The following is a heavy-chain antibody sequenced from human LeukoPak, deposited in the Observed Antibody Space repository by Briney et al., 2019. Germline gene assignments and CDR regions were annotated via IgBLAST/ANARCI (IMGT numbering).Heavy chain of an antibody. Sequence: GGSLRLSCAASGFSFSSYGMSWVRQAPGKGLEWVATIKQDGSEKYYVDSVKGRFTISRDNAKSSVYLQMNSLRAEDTAVYYCARDYYDSSAYYYPFDYWGQGTLVTVSS. J-gene: IGHJ4*02. CDR3: ARDYYDSSAYYYPFDY. CDR1: GFSFSSYG. CDR2: IKQDGSEK. V-gene: IGHV3-7*03. D-gene: IGHD3-22*01.